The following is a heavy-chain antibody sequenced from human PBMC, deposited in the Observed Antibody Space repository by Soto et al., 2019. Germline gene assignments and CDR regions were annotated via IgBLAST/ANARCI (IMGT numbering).Heavy chain of an antibody. CDR3: ARDRSIAAHYYYYYGIDV. CDR2: IYYSGST. Sequence: SETLSLTCTVSGGSISSGDYYWSWIRQHPGKGLEWIGYIYYSGSTYYNPSLKSRVTISVDTSKNQFSLKLSSVTAADTAVYYCARDRSIAAHYYYYYGIDVWGQGTTVTVSS. V-gene: IGHV4-30-4*01. D-gene: IGHD6-6*01. CDR1: GGSISSGDYY. J-gene: IGHJ6*02.